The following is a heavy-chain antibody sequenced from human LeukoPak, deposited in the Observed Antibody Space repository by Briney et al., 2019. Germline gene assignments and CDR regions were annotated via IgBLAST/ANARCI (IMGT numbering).Heavy chain of an antibody. CDR3: ARLTPGKNWFDP. Sequence: SETLSLTXAVSGYSINSAYYWGWIRPPPGKGLEWIASMYHSGITYYNSSLKSRATISVDTSKNQFSLKLNSVTAADTSVYYCARLTPGKNWFDPWGHGTLVTVSS. CDR2: MYHSGIT. D-gene: IGHD3-10*01. V-gene: IGHV4-38-2*01. CDR1: GYSINSAYY. J-gene: IGHJ5*02.